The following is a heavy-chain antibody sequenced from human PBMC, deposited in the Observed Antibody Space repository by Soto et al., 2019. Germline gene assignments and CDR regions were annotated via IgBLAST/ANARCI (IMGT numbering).Heavy chain of an antibody. CDR3: ATSSMVRGVISPDYYYSMDV. D-gene: IGHD3-10*01. Sequence: QVQLQQWGAGLLKPSETLSLTCAVYGGSFSGYYWSWIRQPPGKGLEWIGEINHSGSTNYNPSLKSRVTISVDTSKNQFSLKLSSVTAADTAVYYYATSSMVRGVISPDYYYSMDVWGKGTTVTVSS. CDR2: INHSGST. J-gene: IGHJ6*03. V-gene: IGHV4-34*01. CDR1: GGSFSGYY.